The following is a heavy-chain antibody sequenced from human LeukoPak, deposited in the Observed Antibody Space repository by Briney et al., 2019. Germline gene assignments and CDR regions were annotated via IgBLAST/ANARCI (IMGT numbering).Heavy chain of an antibody. D-gene: IGHD3-22*01. J-gene: IGHJ6*02. CDR2: IKQDGGDK. CDR3: ATNLLLHYYYGSRGDYYYGIDV. CDR1: GFTFSNYW. Sequence: GGSLRLSCAASGFTFSNYWMSWVRQAPGKGLEWVANIKQDGGDKNYVDSVKGRFTISRDNAKNSLYLQMNSLRAEDTAVYYCATNLLLHYYYGSRGDYYYGIDVWGQGTTVTVSS. V-gene: IGHV3-7*03.